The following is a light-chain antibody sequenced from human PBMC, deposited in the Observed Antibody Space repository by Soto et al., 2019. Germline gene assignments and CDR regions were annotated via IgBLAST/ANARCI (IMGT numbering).Light chain of an antibody. CDR2: DVS. CDR3: SSYTRRSTFV. J-gene: IGLJ1*01. CDR1: SSDVGGYNY. Sequence: QSVLTQPASVSGSPGQSITISCTGSSSDVGGYNYVSWYQQHPGKAPKLMIYDVSNRPSGVSNRFSGSKSGNTASLTISGLQAEDEAVFYCSSYTRRSTFVFGSGTKVTVL. V-gene: IGLV2-14*01.